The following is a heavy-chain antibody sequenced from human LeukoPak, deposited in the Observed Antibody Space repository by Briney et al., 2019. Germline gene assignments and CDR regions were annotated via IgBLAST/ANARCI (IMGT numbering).Heavy chain of an antibody. CDR2: ISYDGSNK. Sequence: PGGSLRLSCGASGFTFRSYAMSWVRQAPGKGLEWVAVISYDGSNKYYADSVKGRFTISRDNSKNTLYLQMNSLRAEDTAVYYCARVDYGDYGYFDYWGQGTLVTVSS. V-gene: IGHV3-30*04. CDR3: ARVDYGDYGYFDY. D-gene: IGHD4-17*01. CDR1: GFTFRSYA. J-gene: IGHJ4*02.